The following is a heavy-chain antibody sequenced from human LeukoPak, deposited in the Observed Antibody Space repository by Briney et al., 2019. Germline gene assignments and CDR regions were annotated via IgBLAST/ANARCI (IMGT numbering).Heavy chain of an antibody. D-gene: IGHD1-1*01. CDR1: GDSISGILYS. V-gene: IGHV4-30-4*07. Sequence: SETLSLTCAVSGDSISGILYSWSWIRHPPGKGLDWVRYIYSSQSTYNNPYLNSPVTISVDTSQNPFSLKVCSVTAAETAVYYCARVEAAGWFDPWGQGTLVTVSS. J-gene: IGHJ5*02. CDR3: ARVEAAGWFDP. CDR2: IYSSQST.